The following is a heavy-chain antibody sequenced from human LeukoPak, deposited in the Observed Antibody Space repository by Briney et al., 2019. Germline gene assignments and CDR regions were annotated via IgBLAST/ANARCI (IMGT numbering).Heavy chain of an antibody. CDR2: ISSDGGSP. CDR3: AREYCSGGRCQYYFDY. Sequence: PGGSLRLSCAASGFTFSSYAMHWARQAPGKGLEYVSGISSDGGSPFHVNSVKGRFTISRDNSKDTLYLQMGSLRAEDMAVYYCAREYCSGGRCQYYFDYWGQGTLVTVSS. J-gene: IGHJ4*02. CDR1: GFTFSSYA. V-gene: IGHV3-64*01. D-gene: IGHD2-15*01.